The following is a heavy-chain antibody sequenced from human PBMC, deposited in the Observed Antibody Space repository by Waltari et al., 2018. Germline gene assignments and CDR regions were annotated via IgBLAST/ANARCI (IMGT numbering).Heavy chain of an antibody. CDR3: ARGGYYDYIWGSYRLYSFDY. J-gene: IGHJ4*02. Sequence: QVQLQQWGAGRLKPSETLSLTCAVYGGSFSGYSWSWMRKTPGRGLEWIGEINHSGSTNYNPSLKSRVTISVDTSKNQFSLKLSSVTAADTAVYYCARGGYYDYIWGSYRLYSFDYWGQGTLVTVSS. V-gene: IGHV4-34*01. CDR2: INHSGST. D-gene: IGHD3-16*02. CDR1: GGSFSGYS.